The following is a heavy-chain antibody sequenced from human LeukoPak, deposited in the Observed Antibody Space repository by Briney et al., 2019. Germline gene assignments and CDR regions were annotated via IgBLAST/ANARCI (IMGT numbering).Heavy chain of an antibody. CDR3: ATLYYSHLYFQH. V-gene: IGHV1-24*01. CDR1: GYTLTELS. Sequence: ASVKVSCKVSGYTLTELSMHWVRQAPGKGLEWMGGFDPEDGETIYAQKFQGRVTMTEDTSTDTAYMVLSSLRSEDTAVYYCATLYYSHLYFQHWGQGTLVTVSS. D-gene: IGHD2-21*01. CDR2: FDPEDGET. J-gene: IGHJ1*01.